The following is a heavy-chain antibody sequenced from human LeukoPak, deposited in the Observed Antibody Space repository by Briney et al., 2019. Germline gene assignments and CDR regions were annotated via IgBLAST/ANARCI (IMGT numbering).Heavy chain of an antibody. CDR1: GYTLRSYG. CDR2: ISAYNGNT. J-gene: IGHJ4*02. CDR3: ARGRYYGSGYYFDY. D-gene: IGHD3-10*01. V-gene: IGHV1-18*01. Sequence: ASVKVSCKASGYTLRSYGITWVRQAPGQGLEWMGWISAYNGNTKYPQKLQGRVTMTTDTSTSTAYMELRSLRSDDTAVYYCARGRYYGSGYYFDYWGQGTLVTVSS.